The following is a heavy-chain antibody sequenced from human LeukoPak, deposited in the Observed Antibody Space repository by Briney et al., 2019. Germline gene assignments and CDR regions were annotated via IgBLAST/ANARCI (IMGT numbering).Heavy chain of an antibody. V-gene: IGHV4-59*01. CDR3: AREGWGYYFDF. CDR2: IYYTGTT. J-gene: IGHJ4*02. Sequence: PSETLSLTCTVSGGSISSYYWSWIRQPPGKGLEWIGYIYYTGTTNYNPSLKSRLTISVDTFKNQFSLNLSSVTSADTAVYYCAREGWGYYFDFWGQGTLVTVSS. D-gene: IGHD7-27*01. CDR1: GGSISSYY.